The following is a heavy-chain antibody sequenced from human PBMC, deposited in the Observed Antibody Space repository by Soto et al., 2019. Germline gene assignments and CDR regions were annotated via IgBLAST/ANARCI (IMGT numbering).Heavy chain of an antibody. Sequence: ASVKVSCKASGYTFTSYGISWVRQAPGQGLEWMGWISAYNGNTNYAQKLQGRVTMTTDTSTSTAYMELRSLRSDDTAVYYCARLMGNSSGWSHWYFDLWGRGTLVTVSS. CDR1: GYTFTSYG. CDR3: ARLMGNSSGWSHWYFDL. V-gene: IGHV1-18*01. CDR2: ISAYNGNT. D-gene: IGHD6-19*01. J-gene: IGHJ2*01.